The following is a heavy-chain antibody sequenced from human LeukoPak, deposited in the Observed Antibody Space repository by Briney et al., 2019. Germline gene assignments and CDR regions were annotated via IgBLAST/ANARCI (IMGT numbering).Heavy chain of an antibody. Sequence: GGSLRLSCAASRFTFSTYPMTWVRQAPGKRLEWVSTISGSGGSTYYADSVKGRFTISRDNSKNTLYLQMNRLRADDTAIYYCAKERTQTTSFDYWGQGTLVTVSP. CDR1: RFTFSTYP. V-gene: IGHV3-23*01. CDR3: AKERTQTTSFDY. D-gene: IGHD2/OR15-2a*01. J-gene: IGHJ4*02. CDR2: ISGSGGST.